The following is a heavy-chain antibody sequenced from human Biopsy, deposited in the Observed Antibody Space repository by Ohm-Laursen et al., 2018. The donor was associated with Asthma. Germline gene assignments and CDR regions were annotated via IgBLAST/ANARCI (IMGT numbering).Heavy chain of an antibody. J-gene: IGHJ5*02. CDR1: GYTFIGCH. CDR3: ARGQKSAGDRWFDP. CDR2: INPNSGGT. V-gene: IGHV1-2*06. D-gene: IGHD6-13*01. Sequence: GASVKVSCKASGYTFIGCHIHWMRQAPGQGLEWMGRINPNSGGTNYAQKFQGRVTMTRDTSISTAYMEVSRLRSDDTAVYYCARGQKSAGDRWFDPWGQGTLVTASS.